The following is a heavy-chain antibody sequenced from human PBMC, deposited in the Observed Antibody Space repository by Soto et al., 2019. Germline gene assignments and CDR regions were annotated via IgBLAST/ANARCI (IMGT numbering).Heavy chain of an antibody. CDR2: ISATGGGT. CDR1: GFTFSSYA. J-gene: IGHJ4*02. Sequence: GGSLRLSCAASGFTFSSYAMSWLRQAPGKGLEWVSAISATGGGTYYADSVKGRFTISRDNSHNTLYLQVHSLTAEDTAVYYCAKDRRAGGNSAFYFDFWGQGAQVTVS. CDR3: AKDRRAGGNSAFYFDF. D-gene: IGHD3-16*01. V-gene: IGHV3-23*01.